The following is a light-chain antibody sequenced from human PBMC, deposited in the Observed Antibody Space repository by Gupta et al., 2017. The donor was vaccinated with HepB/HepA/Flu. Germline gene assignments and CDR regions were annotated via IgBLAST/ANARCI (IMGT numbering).Light chain of an antibody. V-gene: IGLV1-51*02. J-gene: IGLJ2*01. CDR3: GTWDNSLSAGV. CDR1: SSNIGQNF. Sequence: QSVLTQPPSVSAAPGQKVTISCAASSSNIGQNFISWYQQLPGTAPKLLIYENIKRPSGIPDRFSGSKSGTSATLGITGLRTGDEADYYCGTWDNSLSAGVFGGGTKLTVL. CDR2: ENI.